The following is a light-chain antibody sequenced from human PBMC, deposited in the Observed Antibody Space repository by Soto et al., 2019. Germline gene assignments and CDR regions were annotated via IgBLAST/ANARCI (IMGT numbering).Light chain of an antibody. CDR2: DAS. V-gene: IGKV1-5*01. J-gene: IGKJ2*01. CDR1: QSISSW. CDR3: QQYNSYSYT. Sequence: ENQMTPSPSPPSASFGDRGTITFRASQSISSWLAWYQQKPGKAPKVLIYDASSLESGVPSRFSGSGSGTEFTLTISSLQPDDFATYYCQQYNSYSYTFGQGTKVDIK.